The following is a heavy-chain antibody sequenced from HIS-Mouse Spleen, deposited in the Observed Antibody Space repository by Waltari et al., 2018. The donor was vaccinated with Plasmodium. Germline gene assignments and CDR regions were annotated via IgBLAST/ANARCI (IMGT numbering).Heavy chain of an antibody. CDR1: GFTFSSYA. CDR2: ISYDGSNK. J-gene: IGHJ6*02. CDR3: ARAHTGYSSSWYYYGMDV. Sequence: GESGGGVVQPGRSLRLSCAASGFTFSSYAMHWVRQAPGKGLEWVAVISYDGSNKYYADSVKGRFTISRDNSKNPLYLQMNSLRAEDTAVYYCARAHTGYSSSWYYYGMDVWGQGTLVTVSS. V-gene: IGHV3-30*04. D-gene: IGHD6-13*01.